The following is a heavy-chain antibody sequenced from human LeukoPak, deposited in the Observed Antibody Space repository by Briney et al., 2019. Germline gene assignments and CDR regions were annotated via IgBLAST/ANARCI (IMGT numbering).Heavy chain of an antibody. CDR2: THNSQTT. J-gene: IGHJ4*02. V-gene: IGHV4-34*01. CDR1: GGLFSGWF. CDR3: TRKYYNNMGSFPFDY. Sequence: SELLFFSWGVCGGLFSGWFWSWIRQSSGKGVEWIGETHNSQTTNNNPSLNNRITISEDTTKNHYYLNLSSVTAADTTVYYCTRKYYNNMGSFPFDYWGQGTLVTVSS. D-gene: IGHD2/OR15-2a*01.